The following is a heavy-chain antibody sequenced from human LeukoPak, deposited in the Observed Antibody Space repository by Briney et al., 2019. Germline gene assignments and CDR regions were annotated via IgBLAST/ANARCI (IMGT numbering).Heavy chain of an antibody. Sequence: GGSLRLSCAASGFTFSSNWMGWVRQAPGKGLEWVANIKQDGSETYYLDSVKGRFTISRDNAKNSLYLQMSSLRAEDTAVYYCAKWGYSSGWPYFDYWGQGTLVTVSS. V-gene: IGHV3-7*02. D-gene: IGHD6-19*01. CDR3: AKWGYSSGWPYFDY. CDR1: GFTFSSNW. J-gene: IGHJ4*02. CDR2: IKQDGSET.